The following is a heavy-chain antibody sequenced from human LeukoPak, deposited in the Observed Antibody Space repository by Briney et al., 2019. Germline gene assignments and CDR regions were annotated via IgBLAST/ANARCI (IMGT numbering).Heavy chain of an antibody. CDR1: GFTVSSNY. V-gene: IGHV3-66*01. CDR2: IYSGGST. D-gene: IGHD3-9*01. CDR3: ASRYYDILTGYYSSRDY. J-gene: IGHJ4*02. Sequence: GGSLRLSCAASGFTVSSNYMSWVRQAPGKGLEWVSVIYSGGSTYYADSVKGRFTISRGNSKNTLYLQMNSLRAEDTAVYYCASRYYDILTGYYSSRDYWGQGTLVTVSS.